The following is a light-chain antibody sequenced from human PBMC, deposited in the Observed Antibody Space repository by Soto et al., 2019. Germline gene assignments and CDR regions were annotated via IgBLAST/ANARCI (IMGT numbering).Light chain of an antibody. CDR2: GAS. V-gene: IGKV3-15*01. CDR1: QSVSSSY. J-gene: IGKJ1*01. CDR3: QQYNNWWT. Sequence: EILLTQSPGTLSLSPGERATLSCRSSQSVSSSYLAWYRQNPGQAPRLLIYGASTRATGIPARFSGSGSGTEFTLTISSLQSEDFAVYYCQQYNNWWTFGQGTKVDIK.